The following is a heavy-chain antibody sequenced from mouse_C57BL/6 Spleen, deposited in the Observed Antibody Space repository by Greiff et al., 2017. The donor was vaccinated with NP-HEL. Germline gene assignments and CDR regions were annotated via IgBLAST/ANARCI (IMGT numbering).Heavy chain of an antibody. D-gene: IGHD3-2*02. CDR3: ARGVDSTGYVGSYDAMDY. Sequence: QVQLQQPGAELVKPGASVKLSCKASGYTFTSYWMHWVKQRPGHGLEWIGMIHPNSGSTNSNEKFKSQATLTVDQSSSTAYMQLSSLTSEDSAVYYCARGVDSTGYVGSYDAMDYWGQGTLVTVS. J-gene: IGHJ4*01. V-gene: IGHV1-64*01. CDR1: GYTFTSYW. CDR2: IHPNSGST.